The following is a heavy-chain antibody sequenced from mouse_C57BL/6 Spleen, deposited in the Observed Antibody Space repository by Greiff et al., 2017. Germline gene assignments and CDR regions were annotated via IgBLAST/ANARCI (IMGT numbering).Heavy chain of an antibody. V-gene: IGHV3-6*01. CDR3: ARKGLGYYFDY. CDR2: ISYDGSN. D-gene: IGHD3-1*01. CDR1: GYSITSRYY. J-gene: IGHJ2*01. Sequence: EVQLQESGPGLVKPSQSLSLTCSFTGYSITSRYYWNWIRPFPGNKLEWMGYISYDGSNNYNPSLKNRISITLDTSKNQFFLKLNSVTTEDTATYCGARKGLGYYFDYWGQGTTLTVSS.